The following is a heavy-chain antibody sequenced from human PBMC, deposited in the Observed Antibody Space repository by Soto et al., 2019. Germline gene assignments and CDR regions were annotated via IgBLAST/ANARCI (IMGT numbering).Heavy chain of an antibody. CDR1: SGSISSSNW. D-gene: IGHD2-8*01. J-gene: IGHJ4*02. CDR3: AGYLGYCTNGVRFYYLDY. Sequence: LRETLSLTCAVSSGSISSSNWWSWVRQPPGKGLEWIGEIYHSGSTNYNPSLKSRVTISVDKSKNQFSLKLSSVTAADTAVYYCAGYLGYCTNGVRFYYLDYWGQGTLVTVSS. V-gene: IGHV4-4*02. CDR2: IYHSGST.